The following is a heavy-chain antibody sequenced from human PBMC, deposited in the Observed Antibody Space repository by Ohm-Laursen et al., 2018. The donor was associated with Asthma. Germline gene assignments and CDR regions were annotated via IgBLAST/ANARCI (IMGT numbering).Heavy chain of an antibody. Sequence: ASVKVSCKASGYTFTSYDINWVRQATGQGLEWMGWMNPNSGNTGYAQKFQGRVTMTRNTSISTAYMELSSLRSEDTAVYYCARGRYDSSDYDLYGLDVWGQGTTVTVSS. CDR1: GYTFTSYD. D-gene: IGHD3-22*01. CDR2: MNPNSGNT. J-gene: IGHJ6*02. V-gene: IGHV1-8*01. CDR3: ARGRYDSSDYDLYGLDV.